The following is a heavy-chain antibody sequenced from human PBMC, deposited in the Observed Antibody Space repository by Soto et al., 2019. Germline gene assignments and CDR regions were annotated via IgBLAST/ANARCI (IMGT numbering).Heavy chain of an antibody. J-gene: IGHJ3*02. Sequence: QVQLVESGGGMVQPGRSLRLSCAASGFTFSSYAMHWVRQAPGKGLEWVAVISYDGSNKYYADSVKGRFTISRDNSKNTLYLQMNSLRAEDTAVYYCARDYNVVVPAAMIGAFDIWGQGTMVTVSS. CDR3: ARDYNVVVPAAMIGAFDI. CDR1: GFTFSSYA. CDR2: ISYDGSNK. V-gene: IGHV3-30-3*01. D-gene: IGHD2-2*01.